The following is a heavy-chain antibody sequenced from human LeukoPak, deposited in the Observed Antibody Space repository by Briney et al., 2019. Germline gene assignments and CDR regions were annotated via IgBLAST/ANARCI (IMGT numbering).Heavy chain of an antibody. Sequence: SETLSLTCAVYGGSFSGYYWSWIRQPPGKGLEWIGYIYYSGSTNYNPSPKSRVTISVDTSKNLFSLKLSSVTAADTAVYYCARQQAYSSSWYSTHWYFDLWGRGTLVTVSS. D-gene: IGHD6-13*01. J-gene: IGHJ2*01. CDR3: ARQQAYSSSWYSTHWYFDL. V-gene: IGHV4-59*08. CDR1: GGSFSGYY. CDR2: IYYSGST.